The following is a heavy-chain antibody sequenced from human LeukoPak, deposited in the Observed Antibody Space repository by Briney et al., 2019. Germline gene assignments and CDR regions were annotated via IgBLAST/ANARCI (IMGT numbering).Heavy chain of an antibody. Sequence: GGSLRLSCAASEFTFSSYGMHWVRQAPGKGLEWVAFIRYDGSNEYYTDSVKGRFTISRDNSKNTLYLQMNSLRAEDTAVYYCARGGSYLSAFDIWGQGTMVTVSS. CDR2: IRYDGSNE. CDR3: ARGGSYLSAFDI. V-gene: IGHV3-30*02. J-gene: IGHJ3*02. CDR1: EFTFSSYG. D-gene: IGHD1-26*01.